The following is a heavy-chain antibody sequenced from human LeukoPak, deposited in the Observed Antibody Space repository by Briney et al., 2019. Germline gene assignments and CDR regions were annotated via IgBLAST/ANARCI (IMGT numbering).Heavy chain of an antibody. J-gene: IGHJ4*02. CDR2: IKQDGSEK. D-gene: IGHD3-16*02. Sequence: GGSLRLSCAASGFSFSSYWMSWVRQAPGKGLEWVANIKQDGSEKYYVDSVKGRFTISRDNAKNSLYLQMNSLRAEDTAVYYCATLATDYVWGSYRPYYFDYWGQGTLVTVSS. CDR1: GFSFSSYW. V-gene: IGHV3-7*01. CDR3: ATLATDYVWGSYRPYYFDY.